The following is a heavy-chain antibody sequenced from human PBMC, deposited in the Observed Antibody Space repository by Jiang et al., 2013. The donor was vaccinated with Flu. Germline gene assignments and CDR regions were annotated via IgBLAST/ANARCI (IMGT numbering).Heavy chain of an antibody. V-gene: IGHV4-61*01. CDR2: IYYSGST. D-gene: IGHD3-22*01. J-gene: IGHJ6*02. CDR3: ARDQSVIAPRTYYYYGMDV. CDR1: GGSVSSGSYY. Sequence: SGSGLVKPSETLSLTCTVSGGSVSSGSYYWSWIRQPPGKGLEWIGYIYYSGSTNYNPSLKSRVTISVDTSKNQFSLKLSSVTAADTAVYYCARDQSVIAPRTYYYYGMDVWGQGTTVTVSS.